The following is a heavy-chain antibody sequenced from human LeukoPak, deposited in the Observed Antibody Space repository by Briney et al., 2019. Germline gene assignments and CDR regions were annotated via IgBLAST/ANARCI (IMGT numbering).Heavy chain of an antibody. J-gene: IGHJ4*02. Sequence: GGSLRLSCAASGFTFSSYSMNWVRQAPGKGLEWVSSISSSSSYIYYADSVKGRFTISRDNAKNSLYLQMNSLRAEDTAVYYCAREFVGMAAAGYFDYWGQGTLVTVSS. CDR1: GFTFSSYS. CDR3: AREFVGMAAAGYFDY. D-gene: IGHD6-13*01. CDR2: ISSSSSYI. V-gene: IGHV3-21*01.